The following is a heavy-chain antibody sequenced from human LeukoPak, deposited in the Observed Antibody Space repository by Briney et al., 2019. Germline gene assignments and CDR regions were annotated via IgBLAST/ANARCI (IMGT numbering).Heavy chain of an antibody. CDR1: GGSISSGGYY. J-gene: IGHJ6*04. V-gene: IGHV4-31*03. CDR3: ARRKPSGSGSYYYYYYYGMDV. Sequence: SQTLSLTCTVSGGSISSGGYYWSWIRQHPGKGLEWIGYIYYSGSTYYNPSLKSRVTISVDTSKNQFSLKLSSVTAADTAVYYCARRKPSGSGSYYYYYYYGMDVWGKGTTVTVSS. D-gene: IGHD3-10*01. CDR2: IYYSGST.